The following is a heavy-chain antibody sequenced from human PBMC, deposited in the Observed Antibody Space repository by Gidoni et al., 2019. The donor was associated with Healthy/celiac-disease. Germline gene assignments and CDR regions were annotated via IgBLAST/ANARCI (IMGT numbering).Heavy chain of an antibody. D-gene: IGHD6-25*01. V-gene: IGHV4-34*01. CDR2: INHSGST. J-gene: IGHJ4*02. CDR3: ARRSPGYSKGAFGY. Sequence: QVQLQQWGAGLLKPSETLSLTCAVYGGSFSGYYWGWIRQPPGKGLEWIGEINHSGSTNYNPSLKRRVTISVYTSKNQCSLKLSSVTAADTAVYYCARRSPGYSKGAFGYWGQGTLVTVSS. CDR1: GGSFSGYY.